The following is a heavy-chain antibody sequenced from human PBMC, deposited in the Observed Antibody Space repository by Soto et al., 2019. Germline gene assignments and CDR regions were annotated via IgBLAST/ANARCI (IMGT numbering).Heavy chain of an antibody. Sequence: QVHLVQSGAEVKKPGASMKVSCTASGYTLTSHHVHWVRQAPGRRLEWMGSINPASVVAPYTARFQGRVIMTRDPSTSTAYMALRGPTSEDTAICYCARGGGVGLDGSAAFDIWGQGTMVTVSS. CDR2: INPASVVA. V-gene: IGHV1-46*01. CDR3: ARGGGVGLDGSAAFDI. J-gene: IGHJ3*02. D-gene: IGHD1-1*01. CDR1: GYTLTSHH.